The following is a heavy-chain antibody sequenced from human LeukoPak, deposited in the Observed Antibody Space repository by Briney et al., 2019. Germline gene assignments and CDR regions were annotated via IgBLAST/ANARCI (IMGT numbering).Heavy chain of an antibody. CDR3: RGVLCYSFVY. D-gene: IGHD2-15*01. J-gene: IGHJ4*02. V-gene: IGHV3-30-3*01. Sequence: GRSPRLSCAASGFTFSSYAMHWVRQAPGKGLEWVAVISYDGSNKYYADSVKGRFTISRDNSKNTLYLQMNSLRAEDTAVYYCRGVLCYSFVYWGQGTLVAVSS. CDR2: ISYDGSNK. CDR1: GFTFSSYA.